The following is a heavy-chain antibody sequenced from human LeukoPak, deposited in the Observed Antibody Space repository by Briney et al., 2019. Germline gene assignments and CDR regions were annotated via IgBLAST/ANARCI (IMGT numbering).Heavy chain of an antibody. CDR2: INPDSGGT. CDR1: GYTFTGYY. J-gene: IGHJ4*02. Sequence: GASVKVSCKASGYTFTGYYIHWVRQAPGQGVEWMGCINPDSGGTKNAQKFQGRVTMTRDTSISTAYMELSRLRSDDTAVYYCARVGPWYSSSLLDYWGQGTLVTVSS. CDR3: ARVGPWYSSSLLDY. D-gene: IGHD6-6*01. V-gene: IGHV1-2*02.